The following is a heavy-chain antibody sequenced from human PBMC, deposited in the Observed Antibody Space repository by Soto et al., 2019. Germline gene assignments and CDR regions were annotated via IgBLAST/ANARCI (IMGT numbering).Heavy chain of an antibody. J-gene: IGHJ4*02. D-gene: IGHD4-4*01. CDR1: GFTFDDYA. V-gene: IGHV3-9*01. CDR2: ISWNSGSI. Sequence: EVQLVESGGGLVQPGRSLRLSCAASGFTFDDYAMHWVRQAPGKRLEWVSGISWNSGSIGYADSVKGRFTISRDNAKNSLYLQMNSLRAEDTALYYCAKGPTVTLYYFDYWGQGTLVTVSS. CDR3: AKGPTVTLYYFDY.